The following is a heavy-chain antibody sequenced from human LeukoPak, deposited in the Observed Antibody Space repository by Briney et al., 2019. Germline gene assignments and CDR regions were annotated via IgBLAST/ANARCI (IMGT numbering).Heavy chain of an antibody. CDR3: ARLPSDSSGWYRFDY. CDR2: IYYSGST. V-gene: IGHV4-39*01. J-gene: IGHJ4*02. CDR1: GGSISSSSYY. Sequence: SETLSLTCTVSGGSISSSSYYWGWLRQPPGKGLEWIGSIYYSGSTYYNPSLKSRVTMSVDTSKKQFSLKLSSVTAADTAVYYCARLPSDSSGWYRFDYWGQGTLVIVS. D-gene: IGHD6-19*01.